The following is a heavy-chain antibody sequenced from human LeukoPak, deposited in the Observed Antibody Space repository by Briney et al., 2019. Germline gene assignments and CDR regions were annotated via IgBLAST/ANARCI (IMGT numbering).Heavy chain of an antibody. V-gene: IGHV3-9*01. Sequence: GRSLGLSCAASGFTFDDYAMHWVRQAPGKGLEWVSGISWNSGSIGYADSVKGRFTISRDNAKNSLYLQMNSLRAEDTALYYCAKDSGDILTGSYDYWGQGTLVTVSS. CDR1: GFTFDDYA. CDR2: ISWNSGSI. CDR3: AKDSGDILTGSYDY. J-gene: IGHJ4*02. D-gene: IGHD3-9*01.